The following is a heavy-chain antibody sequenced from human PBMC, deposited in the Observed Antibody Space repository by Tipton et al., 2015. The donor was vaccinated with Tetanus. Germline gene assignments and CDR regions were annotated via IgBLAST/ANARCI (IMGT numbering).Heavy chain of an antibody. CDR2: IFYTGSS. J-gene: IGHJ3*01. V-gene: IGHV4-39*01. CDR3: ARGGRDAYNNPLGAFDV. Sequence: TLSLTCTVSGASITSSNYFWGWIRQPPGKGLEWIGHIFYTGSSHYNPSLESRVSMSVDTSKNQFSLRLRSVAAADTAVYYCARGGRDAYNNPLGAFDVWGRGTTVTVSS. CDR1: GASITSSNYF. D-gene: IGHD5-24*01.